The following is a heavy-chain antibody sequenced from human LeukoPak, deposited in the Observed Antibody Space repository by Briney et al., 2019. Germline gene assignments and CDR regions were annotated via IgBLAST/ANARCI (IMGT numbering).Heavy chain of an antibody. CDR3: ARGHCSGGSCYPDY. D-gene: IGHD2-15*01. Sequence: SENLSLTCTVSGGSINSYYWSWIRQPPGKGLEWIGEINHSGSTNYNPSLKSRVTISVDTSKNQFSLKLSSATAADTAVYYCARGHCSGGSCYPDYWGQGALVAVSS. V-gene: IGHV4-34*01. CDR1: GGSINSYY. J-gene: IGHJ4*02. CDR2: INHSGST.